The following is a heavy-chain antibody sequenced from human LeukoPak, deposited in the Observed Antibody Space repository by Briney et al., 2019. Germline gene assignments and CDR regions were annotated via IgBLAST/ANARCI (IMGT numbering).Heavy chain of an antibody. CDR2: INSDGSIT. Sequence: GGSLRLSCADSGFTFSSYWMHWVRQAPGKGLVWVSRINSDGSITTYADSVKGRFTISRDNAKNSLYLQMNNLRAEDMAVYYCATLESYWGQGTLVTVSS. J-gene: IGHJ4*02. CDR3: ATLESY. CDR1: GFTFSSYW. V-gene: IGHV3-74*01.